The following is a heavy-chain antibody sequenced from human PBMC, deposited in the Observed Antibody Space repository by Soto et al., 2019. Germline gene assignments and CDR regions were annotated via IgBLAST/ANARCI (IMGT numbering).Heavy chain of an antibody. V-gene: IGHV4-30-4*01. J-gene: IGHJ4*02. CDR2: IYYRGNT. Sequence: QVQLQESGPGLVKPSQTLSLTCTVSGGSVSSGDYYWIWIRQPPGKVLEWIAYIYYRGNTYYNPSLNSRVAMSVETSKYQFWLKLTSLTAADTAVYYCARVKYYFDTSGEPRDSWGQGTLFTVAS. CDR3: ARVKYYFDTSGEPRDS. CDR1: GGSVSSGDYY. D-gene: IGHD3-22*01.